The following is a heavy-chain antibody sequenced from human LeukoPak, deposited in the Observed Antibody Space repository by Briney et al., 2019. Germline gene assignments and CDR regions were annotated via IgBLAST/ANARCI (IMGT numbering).Heavy chain of an antibody. CDR1: GFTFSSYA. CDR3: ARVGYGSGSYGRFNFYYYMDV. CDR2: ISYNGRNQ. V-gene: IGHV3-30*04. J-gene: IGHJ6*03. D-gene: IGHD3-10*01. Sequence: PGRSLRLSCSASGFTFSSYAMHWVRQAPGKGLEWVAVISYNGRNQNYADSVQGRFTISRDNSKNTLYLQMNSLRAEDTAVYYCARVGYGSGSYGRFNFYYYMDVWGKGTTVTLSS.